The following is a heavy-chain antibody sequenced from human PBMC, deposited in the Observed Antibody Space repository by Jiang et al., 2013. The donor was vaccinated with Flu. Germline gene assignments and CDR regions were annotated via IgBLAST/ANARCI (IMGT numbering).Heavy chain of an antibody. V-gene: IGHV3-30*02. CDR1: SYG. CDR2: IRYDGSNK. D-gene: IGHD3-10*01. J-gene: IGHJ4*02. CDR3: AKDFGPSYGSGSSYYFDY. Sequence: SYGMHWVRQAPGKGLEWVAFIRYDGSNKYYADSVKGRFTISRDNSKNTLYLQMNSLRAEDTAVYYCAKDFGPSYGSGSSYYFDYWGQGTLVTVSS.